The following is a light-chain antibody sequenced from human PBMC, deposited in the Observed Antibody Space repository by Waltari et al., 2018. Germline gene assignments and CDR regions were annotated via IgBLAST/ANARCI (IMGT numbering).Light chain of an antibody. Sequence: DIVMTQSPLSLTVTPGEPASISCRSSQSLLHSIGYNYLDWYLQKPGQSPQLLIYLGSNRASGVPDRFSGSGSGTDFTLKISGVEAEDVGVYYCMQALEGLTFGGGTKVEIK. CDR2: LGS. V-gene: IGKV2-28*01. CDR3: MQALEGLT. CDR1: QSLLHSIGYNY. J-gene: IGKJ4*01.